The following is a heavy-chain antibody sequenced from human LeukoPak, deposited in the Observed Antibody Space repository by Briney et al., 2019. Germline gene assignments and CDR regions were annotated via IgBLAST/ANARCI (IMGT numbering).Heavy chain of an antibody. CDR2: ISSSGSTI. CDR3: ARDFRAYSSSAEYFQH. V-gene: IGHV3-11*01. J-gene: IGHJ1*01. Sequence: GGSLRLSCAASGFTFSDYYMSWIRQAPGKGLEWVSYISSSGSTIYYADSVKGRFTISRDNAKNSLYLQMNSLRAEDTAVYYCARDFRAYSSSAEYFQHWGQGTLVTVSS. D-gene: IGHD6-13*01. CDR1: GFTFSDYY.